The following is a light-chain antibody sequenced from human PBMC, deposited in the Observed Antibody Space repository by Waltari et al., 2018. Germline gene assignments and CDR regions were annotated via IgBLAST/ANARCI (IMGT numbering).Light chain of an antibody. CDR1: QSIRSY. CDR3: QQSYSTPHT. CDR2: AAS. J-gene: IGKJ3*01. Sequence: DIQMTQSPSSLSASVGDRVTITCRASQSIRSYLNWYQQKPGKAPKLLIYAASSLQIGVPSRFSGSGSETDFTLTISSLQPEDFATYYCQQSYSTPHTFGPVTKVDIK. V-gene: IGKV1-39*01.